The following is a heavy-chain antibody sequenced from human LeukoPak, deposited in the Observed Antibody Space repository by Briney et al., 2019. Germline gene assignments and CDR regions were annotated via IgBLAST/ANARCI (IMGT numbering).Heavy chain of an antibody. V-gene: IGHV3-30*18. J-gene: IGHJ4*02. D-gene: IGHD1-14*01. CDR2: ISYDGSDK. CDR1: GLXLRSFG. Sequence: GGSLRLSCAASGLXLRSFGMHWVRQAAGKGLEWVTFISYDGSDKHYADPVKGRFTISRDTSKNTLYLQMNSLRVEDTAVYFCVKGLGNLFDDWGQGTLVTVSS. CDR3: VKGLGNLFDD.